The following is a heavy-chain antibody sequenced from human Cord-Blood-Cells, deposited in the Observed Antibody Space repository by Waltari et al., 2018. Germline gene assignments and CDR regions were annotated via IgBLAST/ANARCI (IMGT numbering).Heavy chain of an antibody. V-gene: IGHV1-3*01. J-gene: IGHJ4*02. CDR3: ARDALGYSSGWYFDY. CDR2: INAGNGNT. D-gene: IGHD6-19*01. CDR1: GYTFTSYA. Sequence: QVQLVQSGAAVKKPGASGKVSCKASGYTFTSYAMHWVRQAPGQRLEWMGWINAGNGNTKYSQKFQGRVTITRDTSASTAYMELSSLRSEDTAVYYCARDALGYSSGWYFDYWGQGTLVTVSS.